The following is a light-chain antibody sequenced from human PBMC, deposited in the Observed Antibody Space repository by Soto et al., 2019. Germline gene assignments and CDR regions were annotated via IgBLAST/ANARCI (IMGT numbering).Light chain of an antibody. CDR1: SSDVGGYNY. J-gene: IGLJ2*01. CDR2: EVS. V-gene: IGLV2-14*01. CDR3: SSYTSGTPPL. Sequence: QSALTQPASVSGSPGQSITISCTGTSSDVGGYNYVSWYQQHPGKAPKLMMHEVSNRPSGVSNRFSGSKSGNTASLTISGLQAEDEADYYCSSYTSGTPPLFGGGTKVTVL.